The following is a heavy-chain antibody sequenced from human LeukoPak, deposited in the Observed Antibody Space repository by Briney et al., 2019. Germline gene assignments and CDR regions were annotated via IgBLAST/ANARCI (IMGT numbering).Heavy chain of an antibody. V-gene: IGHV3-48*01. CDR3: ARVPREGYYDY. Sequence: GGSLRLSCAASGFTFNNFGMNWVRQAPGKGLEWVSYISSSSSTIYYADSVEGRFTISRDNAKNSLYLQMNSLRAEDTAVYYCARVPREGYYDYWGQGTLVTVSS. CDR2: ISSSSSTI. CDR1: GFTFNNFG. J-gene: IGHJ4*02.